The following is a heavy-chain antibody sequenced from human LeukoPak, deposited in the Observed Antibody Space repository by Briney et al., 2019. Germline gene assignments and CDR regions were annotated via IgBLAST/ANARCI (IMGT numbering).Heavy chain of an antibody. J-gene: IGHJ4*02. CDR2: INWNGGST. D-gene: IGHD3-22*01. V-gene: IGHV3-20*04. CDR3: ARIYYYDSSGSSFDY. CDR1: GFTFDDYG. Sequence: PGGSLRLSCAASGFTFDDYGMSWVRQAPGKGLECVSGINWNGGSTGYADSVKGRFTISRDNAKNSLYLQMNSLRAEDTALYYCARIYYYDSSGSSFDYWGQGPVVTVSS.